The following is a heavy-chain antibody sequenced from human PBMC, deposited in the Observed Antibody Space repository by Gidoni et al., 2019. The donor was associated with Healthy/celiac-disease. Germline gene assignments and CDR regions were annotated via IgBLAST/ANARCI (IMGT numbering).Heavy chain of an antibody. CDR1: GFTFSSYN. V-gene: IGHV3-21*01. CDR2: ITSGSYI. D-gene: IGHD1-26*01. J-gene: IGHJ4*02. CDR3: ATEVGATMTRFDY. Sequence: EVQLVESGGGLVKTGGSLRLSCAASGFTFSSYNMNWVRQAPGKGLEWVSSITSGSYIYYADSLKGRFTISRDNARNSLYLQMNSLRAEDTAVYYCATEVGATMTRFDYWGQGTLVTVSS.